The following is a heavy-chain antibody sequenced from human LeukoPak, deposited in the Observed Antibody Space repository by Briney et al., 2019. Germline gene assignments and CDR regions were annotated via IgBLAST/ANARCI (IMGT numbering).Heavy chain of an antibody. CDR1: GFTFSSYS. CDR2: ISNSGNYI. Sequence: PGGSLRLSCAASGFTFSSYSMNWVRQTPRKGLEWVSSISNSGNYIYYADSLKGRFTISRDNAKNSVYLQMSSLTAEDTAVYYCAKALGSYYCDTIEYWGQGTLVTVSS. V-gene: IGHV3-21*01. D-gene: IGHD3-22*01. J-gene: IGHJ4*02. CDR3: AKALGSYYCDTIEY.